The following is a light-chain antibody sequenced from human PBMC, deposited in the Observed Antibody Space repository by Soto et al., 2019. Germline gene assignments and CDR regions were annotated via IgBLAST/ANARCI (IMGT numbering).Light chain of an antibody. CDR1: QSISSW. CDR3: QHYNRYGT. V-gene: IGKV1-5*01. CDR2: DAS. Sequence: DIQMTQSPSTLSASVGDRVTITCRASQSISSWLAWYQQKPGKAPKLLIYDASSLESWVPSRFSGSGSGTEFPLTIRCLQPDDFATYYCQHYNRYGTFGQGTKVEIK. J-gene: IGKJ1*01.